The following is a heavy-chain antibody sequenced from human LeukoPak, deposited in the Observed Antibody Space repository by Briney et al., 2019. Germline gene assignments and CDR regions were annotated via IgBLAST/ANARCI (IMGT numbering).Heavy chain of an antibody. V-gene: IGHV4-4*09. CDR3: ARKYGRLDP. D-gene: IGHD2-2*01. CDR1: GGSISSYY. CDR2: IYTSGST. Sequence: SETLSLTCTVSGGSISSYYWSWIRQPPGKGLEGIGYIYTSGSTNYNPSLKSRVTISVDTSKNQFSLNLSSVTAADTAVYYCARKYGRLDPWGQGTLVTVSS. J-gene: IGHJ5*02.